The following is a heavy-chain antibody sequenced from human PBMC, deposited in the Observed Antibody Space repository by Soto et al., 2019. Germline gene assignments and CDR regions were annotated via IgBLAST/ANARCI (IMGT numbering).Heavy chain of an antibody. Sequence: QVLLVQSGAEVKKPGASVKVSCKASGYTFNSYGVSWVRQAPGQGLEWMGWISAYNCNTKYSQNLQGRVTMTIDTTTSSAYLEVRSLRSDDTAIYYCASYFWSGKLPFYFDQWGQGTLVTVSS. J-gene: IGHJ4*02. CDR2: ISAYNCNT. V-gene: IGHV1-18*01. CDR3: ASYFWSGKLPFYFDQ. D-gene: IGHD3-3*01. CDR1: GYTFNSYG.